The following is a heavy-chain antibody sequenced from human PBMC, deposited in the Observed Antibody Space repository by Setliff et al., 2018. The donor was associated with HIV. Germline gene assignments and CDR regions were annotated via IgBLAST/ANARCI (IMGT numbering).Heavy chain of an antibody. Sequence: LSLTCDVSGFSISSRYYWGWIRQSPGKGLAWIGNIYHTGSSYYNPSLNDRATISLDTSKNQFSLKLNSVTAADTAVYYCARDVLDLVIPVYGFWGQGIPVTVSS. CDR2: IYHTGSS. D-gene: IGHD3-16*02. J-gene: IGHJ4*02. CDR3: ARDVLDLVIPVYGF. V-gene: IGHV4-38-2*02. CDR1: GFSISSRYY.